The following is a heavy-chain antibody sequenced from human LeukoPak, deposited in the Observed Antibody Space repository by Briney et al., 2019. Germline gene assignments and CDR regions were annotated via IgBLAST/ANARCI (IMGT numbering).Heavy chain of an antibody. V-gene: IGHV4-61*02. J-gene: IGHJ5*02. Sequence: SQTLSLTCTVSGGSISSGSYYWSWIRQPAGKGLEWIGRIYTSGSTNYNPSLKSRVTMSVDTSKNQFSLKLSSVTAADTAVYYCAREGFLVRGVNNWFDPWGQGTLVTVSS. CDR3: AREGFLVRGVNNWFDP. CDR2: IYTSGST. CDR1: GGSISSGSYY. D-gene: IGHD3-10*01.